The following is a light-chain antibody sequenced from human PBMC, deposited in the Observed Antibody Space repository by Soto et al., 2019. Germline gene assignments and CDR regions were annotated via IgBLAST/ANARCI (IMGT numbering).Light chain of an antibody. Sequence: QSALTQPPSASGSPGQSVTISCTGTSSDVGVYNYVSWYQQHPGKAPKLMIYEVSKRPSGVPDRFSGSKSGNTASLTGSGLQAEDEADYYCSSYAGSNMVVFGGGTKLTVL. CDR2: EVS. V-gene: IGLV2-8*01. CDR3: SSYAGSNMVV. J-gene: IGLJ2*01. CDR1: SSDVGVYNY.